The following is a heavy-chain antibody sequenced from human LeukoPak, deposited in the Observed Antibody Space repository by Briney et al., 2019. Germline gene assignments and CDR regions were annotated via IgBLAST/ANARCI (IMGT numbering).Heavy chain of an antibody. D-gene: IGHD1-26*01. V-gene: IGHV1-69*04. CDR2: IIPILGIA. J-gene: IGHJ4*02. CDR1: GGTFSSYT. CDR3: AREPHGADSGSYEDY. Sequence: ASVKVSCKASGGTFSSYTISWVRQAPGQGLEWMGRIIPILGIANYAQKFQGRVTITADKSTSTAHMELSSLRSEDTAVYYCAREPHGADSGSYEDYWGQGTLVTVSS.